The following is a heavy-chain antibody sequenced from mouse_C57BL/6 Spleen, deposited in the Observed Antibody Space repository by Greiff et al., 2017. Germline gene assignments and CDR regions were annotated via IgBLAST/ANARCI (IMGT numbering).Heavy chain of an antibody. Sequence: VQLQQSGPELVKPGASVKISCKASGYAFSSSWMNWVKQRPGKGLEWIGRIYPGDGDTNYNGKFKGKATLTADKSSSTAYMQLSSLTSEDSAVSFCASPGGDYDDWYFDVWGTGTTVTVSS. CDR1: GYAFSSSW. V-gene: IGHV1-82*01. D-gene: IGHD2-4*01. J-gene: IGHJ1*03. CDR3: ASPGGDYDDWYFDV. CDR2: IYPGDGDT.